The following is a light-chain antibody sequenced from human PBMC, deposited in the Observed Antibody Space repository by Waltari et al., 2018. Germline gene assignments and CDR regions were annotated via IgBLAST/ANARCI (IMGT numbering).Light chain of an antibody. CDR2: GAS. CDR1: QSVSSSY. J-gene: IGKJ1*01. V-gene: IGKV3-20*01. Sequence: EIVLTQSPGTLSLSPGERATLSCRASQSVSSSYLAWYQQKPGQAPRRLIYGASGRATGIPDRFSGSGSGTDFTLTISRLEPEDFAVYYCQQYGSSPSWTFGQGTKVEIK. CDR3: QQYGSSPSWT.